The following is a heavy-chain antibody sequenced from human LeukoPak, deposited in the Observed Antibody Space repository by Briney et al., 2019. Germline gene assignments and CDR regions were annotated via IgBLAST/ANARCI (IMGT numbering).Heavy chain of an antibody. CDR1: GGSISSSSYY. D-gene: IGHD6-13*01. J-gene: IGHJ5*02. Sequence: SETLSLTCTVSGGSISSSSYYWGWIRQPPGKGLEWMGSIYYSGSTYYNPSLKSRVTISVDTSKNQLYLKLSSVTAADTAVYYCARSQLVLFIHNWFDPWGQGTLVTVSS. CDR2: IYYSGST. V-gene: IGHV4-39*01. CDR3: ARSQLVLFIHNWFDP.